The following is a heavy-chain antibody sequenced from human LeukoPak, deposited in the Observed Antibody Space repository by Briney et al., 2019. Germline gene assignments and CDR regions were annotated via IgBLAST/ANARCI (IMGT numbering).Heavy chain of an antibody. Sequence: SVKVSCKASGGTFSSYAISWVRQAPGQGLEWMGGIIPIFGTANYAQKFQGRVTITADKSTSAAYMELSSLRSEDTAVYYCARVVGLTGYSSSWYSGYYYYMDVWGKGTTVTVSS. J-gene: IGHJ6*03. CDR3: ARVVGLTGYSSSWYSGYYYYMDV. V-gene: IGHV1-69*06. D-gene: IGHD6-13*01. CDR2: IIPIFGTA. CDR1: GGTFSSYA.